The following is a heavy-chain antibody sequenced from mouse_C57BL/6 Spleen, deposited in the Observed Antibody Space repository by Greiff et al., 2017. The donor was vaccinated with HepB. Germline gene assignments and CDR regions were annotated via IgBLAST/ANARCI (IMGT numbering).Heavy chain of an antibody. D-gene: IGHD2-4*01. Sequence: VKLQQPGAELVRPGSSVKLSCKASGYTFTSYWTDWVKQRPGQGLEWIGNLYPSDSETHYNQKFKDKATLTVDKSSSTAYMQLSSLTSEDSAVYYCARAFYDYALFAYWGEGTLVTVSA. J-gene: IGHJ3*01. CDR3: ARAFYDYALFAY. V-gene: IGHV1-61*01. CDR1: GYTFTSYW. CDR2: LYPSDSET.